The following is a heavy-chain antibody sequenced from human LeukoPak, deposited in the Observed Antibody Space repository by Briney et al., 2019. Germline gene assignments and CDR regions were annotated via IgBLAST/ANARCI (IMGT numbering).Heavy chain of an antibody. J-gene: IGHJ5*02. Sequence: SETLSLTCAVSGYSISSGYYWGWIRQPPGKGLEWIGSIYHSGSTYYNPSLKSRITISVDTSKNQFSLKLSSVTAADTAVYYCARQRYYDDRRIDPWGQGTLVTVSS. CDR1: GYSISSGYY. V-gene: IGHV4-38-2*01. D-gene: IGHD3-22*01. CDR3: ARQRYYDDRRIDP. CDR2: IYHSGST.